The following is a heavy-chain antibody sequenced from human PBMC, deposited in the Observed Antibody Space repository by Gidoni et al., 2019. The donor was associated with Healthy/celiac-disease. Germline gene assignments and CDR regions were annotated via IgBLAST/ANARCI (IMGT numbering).Heavy chain of an antibody. CDR2: ISSNGGST. D-gene: IGHD6-19*01. V-gene: IGHV3-64*01. Sequence: EVQLVESGGGLVQPGGSLRLSCAASGSTVSSYAMHWVRQAPGTGLEYVSTISSNGGSTYYANSVKGRVTISRDNAKNTLYLQMGSLRAEDMAVYYCAREQWLAQFDYWGQGTLVTVSS. CDR1: GSTVSSYA. J-gene: IGHJ4*02. CDR3: AREQWLAQFDY.